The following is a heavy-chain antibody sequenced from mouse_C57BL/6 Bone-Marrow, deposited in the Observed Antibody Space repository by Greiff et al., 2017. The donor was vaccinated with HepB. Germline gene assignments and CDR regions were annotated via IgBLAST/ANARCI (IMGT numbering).Heavy chain of an antibody. CDR2: IDPSDSET. J-gene: IGHJ2*01. Sequence: QVQLQQPGAELVRPGSSVKLSCKASGYTFTSYWMHWVKQRPIQGLEWIGNIDPSDSETHYNQKFKDKATLTVDKSSSTAYMQLSSLTSEDSAVYYCARFFITTVVATGFDYWGQGTTLTVSS. D-gene: IGHD1-1*01. CDR3: ARFFITTVVATGFDY. CDR1: GYTFTSYW. V-gene: IGHV1-52*01.